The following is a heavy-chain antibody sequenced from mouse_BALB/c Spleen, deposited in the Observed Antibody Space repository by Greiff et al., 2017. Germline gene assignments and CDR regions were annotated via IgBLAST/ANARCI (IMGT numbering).Heavy chain of an antibody. Sequence: QVQLQQSGAELVRPGTSVKISCKASGYTFTNYWLGWVKQRPGHGLEWIGDIYPGGGYTNYNEKFKGKATLTADTSSSTAYMQLSSLTSEDSAVYFCATRDFTTGDWYFDVWGAGTTVTVSS. CDR2: IYPGGGYT. CDR1: GYTFTNYW. J-gene: IGHJ1*01. D-gene: IGHD1-1*01. V-gene: IGHV1-63*02. CDR3: ATRDFTTGDWYFDV.